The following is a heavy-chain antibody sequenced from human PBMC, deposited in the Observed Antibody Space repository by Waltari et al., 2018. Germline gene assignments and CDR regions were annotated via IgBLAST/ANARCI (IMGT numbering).Heavy chain of an antibody. J-gene: IGHJ5*02. CDR2: IYHSGNT. CDR3: ARGTHGFDP. Sequence: QVQLQESGPGLVEPYQTPSLTWPVFGGSISSGDYYWGWIRQPPGKGLEWIGFIYHSGNTHYNPSLKSRITMSVDTSKNQFSLNLNSVNAADTAVYYCARGTHGFDPWGQGTLVTVSS. CDR1: GGSISSGDYY. V-gene: IGHV4-30-4*08.